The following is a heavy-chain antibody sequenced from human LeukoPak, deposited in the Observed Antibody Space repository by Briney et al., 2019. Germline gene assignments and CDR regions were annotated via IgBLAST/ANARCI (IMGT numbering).Heavy chain of an antibody. CDR2: ISYDGSNK. Sequence: PGGSLRLSCAASGFTFSNYGMHWVRQAPGKGLEWVAVISYDGSNKYYADSVKGRFTISRDNSQNTLYLQMNSLRNEDTAVYHCAQAGQDFYDSRGSLNNWFDPWGQGTLVTVSS. V-gene: IGHV3-30*18. CDR3: AQAGQDFYDSRGSLNNWFDP. CDR1: GFTFSNYG. J-gene: IGHJ5*02. D-gene: IGHD3-22*01.